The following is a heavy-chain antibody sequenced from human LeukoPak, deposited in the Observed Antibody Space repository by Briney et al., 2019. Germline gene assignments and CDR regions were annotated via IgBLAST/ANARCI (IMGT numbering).Heavy chain of an antibody. CDR2: INHSGST. CDR3: ARRRTWIQLWSRSDYFDY. J-gene: IGHJ4*02. CDR1: GGSFSGYY. V-gene: IGHV4-34*01. D-gene: IGHD5-18*01. Sequence: SETLSLTCAVYGGSFSGYYWSWIRQPPGKGLEWIGEINHSGSTNYNPSLESRVTISVDTSKNQFSLKLSSVTAADTAVYYCARRRTWIQLWSRSDYFDYWGQGALVTVSS.